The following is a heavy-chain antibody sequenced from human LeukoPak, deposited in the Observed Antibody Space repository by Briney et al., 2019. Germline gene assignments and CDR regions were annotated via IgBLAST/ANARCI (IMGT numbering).Heavy chain of an antibody. J-gene: IGHJ4*02. CDR2: IYYSGSP. Sequence: SETLSLTCTVSGGSISSYYWSWIRQPPGKGLEWIGYIYYSGSPNYNPSLKSRVTISVDTSKNQFSLKLSSVTAADTAVYYCARGGLSSSPFDYWGQGTLVTVSS. V-gene: IGHV4-59*01. CDR3: ARGGLSSSPFDY. D-gene: IGHD6-6*01. CDR1: GGSISSYY.